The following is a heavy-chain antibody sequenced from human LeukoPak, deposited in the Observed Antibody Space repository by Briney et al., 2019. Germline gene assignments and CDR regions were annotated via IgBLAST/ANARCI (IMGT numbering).Heavy chain of an antibody. CDR3: ARHLVSAAIIEYWFDP. J-gene: IGHJ5*02. V-gene: IGHV3-48*01. Sequence: GGSLRLSCAASGFTFSSYSMNWVRQAPGKGLEWVSYISSSSSTIYYADSVKGRFTISRDNAKNSLYLQMNSLRAEDTAVYYCARHLVSAAIIEYWFDPWGQGTLVTVSS. D-gene: IGHD2-2*02. CDR2: ISSSSSTI. CDR1: GFTFSSYS.